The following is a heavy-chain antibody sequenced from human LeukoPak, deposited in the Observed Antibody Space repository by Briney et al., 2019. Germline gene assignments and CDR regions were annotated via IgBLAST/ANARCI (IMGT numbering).Heavy chain of an antibody. CDR1: GFTFSRYG. Sequence: GGSLRLSCAASGFTFSRYGMHWVRQAPDKGLEWVAVIWYDGSNKYYADSVKGRFTIFRDNSNNTLYLQMKSLRAEDTAVYYCTRDGYYYDSSGFGYWGQGTLVTVSS. D-gene: IGHD3-22*01. CDR2: IWYDGSNK. J-gene: IGHJ4*02. CDR3: TRDGYYYDSSGFGY. V-gene: IGHV3-33*01.